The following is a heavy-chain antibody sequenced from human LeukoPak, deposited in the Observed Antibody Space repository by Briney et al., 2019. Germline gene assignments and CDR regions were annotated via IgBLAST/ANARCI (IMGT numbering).Heavy chain of an antibody. J-gene: IGHJ4*02. CDR3: ASAYSSGWLVDY. CDR2: INHSGST. D-gene: IGHD6-19*01. CDR1: GGSFSGYY. Sequence: SETLSLTCAVYGGSFSGYYWSWIRQPPGKGLEWIGEINHSGSTNYNPSLKSRVTISVDTSKNQFSLKLSSVTAADTAVYYCASAYSSGWLVDYWGQGTLVTVSS. V-gene: IGHV4-34*01.